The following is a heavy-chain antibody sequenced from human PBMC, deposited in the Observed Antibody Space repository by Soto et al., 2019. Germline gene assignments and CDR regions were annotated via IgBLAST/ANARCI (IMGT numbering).Heavy chain of an antibody. CDR3: ARDFAWAFDY. V-gene: IGHV3-48*02. CDR2: ISASSRTI. D-gene: IGHD1-26*01. CDR1: GFTFSSYS. Sequence: EVQLVESGGGLVQPGGSLRLSCVASGFTFSSYSMNWVRQAPGKGLEWVSYISASSRTIHYADSVKGRFTISKDNDKNSLYLQMNSLRDEVPAVYYCARDFAWAFDYWGLGRLLTVS. J-gene: IGHJ4*02.